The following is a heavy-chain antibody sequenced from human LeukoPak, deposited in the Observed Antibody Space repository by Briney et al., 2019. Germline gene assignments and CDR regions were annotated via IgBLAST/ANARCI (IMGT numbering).Heavy chain of an antibody. V-gene: IGHV3-23*01. CDR2: VSSSGAST. D-gene: IGHD1-26*01. J-gene: IGHJ6*03. CDR3: AKGEWELPYYYSYYYMDV. CDR1: GFTFSIYA. Sequence: GGSLRLSCAASGFTFSIYAMSWVRQAPGKGLEWVSGVSSSGASTYYADSVKGRFTISRDNSQNTLYLQMSSLRAEDTAVYYCAKGEWELPYYYSYYYMDVWGTGTTVTVSS.